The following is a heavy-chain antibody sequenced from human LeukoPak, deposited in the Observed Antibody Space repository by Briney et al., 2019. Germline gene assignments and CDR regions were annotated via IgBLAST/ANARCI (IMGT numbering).Heavy chain of an antibody. CDR1: GFIFRSYW. J-gene: IGHJ4*02. CDR3: ASTSRYCSSTTCYTFDY. D-gene: IGHD2-2*01. V-gene: IGHV3-7*02. Sequence: PGGSLRLSCSSSGFIFRSYWIGSGRQAPGKGVGRVANIKQDGSEKYYVDSVKGRFTISRDNDKSSLYMQMNSLRAEDTAVYYCASTSRYCSSTTCYTFDYWGQGALVTVSS. CDR2: IKQDGSEK.